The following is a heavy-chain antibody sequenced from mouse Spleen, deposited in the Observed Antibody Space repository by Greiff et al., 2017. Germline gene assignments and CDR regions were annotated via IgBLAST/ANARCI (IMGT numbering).Heavy chain of an antibody. J-gene: IGHJ2*01. V-gene: IGHV1S56*01. CDR1: GYTFTSYY. D-gene: IGHD2-10*02. CDR3: AREYGNHGGYFDY. Sequence: VKVVESGPELVKPGASVRISCKASGYTFTSYYIHWVKQRPGQGLEWIGWIYPGNVNTKYNEKFKGKATLTADKSSSTAYMQLSSLTSEDSAVYFCAREYGNHGGYFDYWGQGTTLTVSS. CDR2: IYPGNVNT.